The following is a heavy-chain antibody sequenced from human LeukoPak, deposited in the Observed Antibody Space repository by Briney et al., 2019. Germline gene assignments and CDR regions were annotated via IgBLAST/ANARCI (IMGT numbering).Heavy chain of an antibody. J-gene: IGHJ3*02. CDR3: AREPVTNTGGALDI. V-gene: IGHV4-31*03. CDR2: IYYSGST. Sequence: SQTLSLTCTVSGGSISSGGYYWSWIRQHPGKGLEWIGYIYYSGSTYYNPSLKSRVTISVDTSKNQFSLKLSSVTAADTAVYYCAREPVTNTGGALDIWGQGTMVTVSS. D-gene: IGHD4-23*01. CDR1: GGSISSGGYY.